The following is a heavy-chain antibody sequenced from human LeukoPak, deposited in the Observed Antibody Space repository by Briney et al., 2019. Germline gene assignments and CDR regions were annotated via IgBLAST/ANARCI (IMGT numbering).Heavy chain of an antibody. V-gene: IGHV3-7*01. CDR2: IKPDGTEI. D-gene: IGHD3-10*01. J-gene: IGHJ3*01. Sequence: PGGSLRLSCAASGFTFSSYAMSWVRQAPGKGLDLVANIKPDGTEIYHMDSVEGRFTISRDNAKSSLNLQMNSLRAEDTAVYYCASSRVPYGLDVWGQGTMVTVSS. CDR1: GFTFSSYA. CDR3: ASSRVPYGLDV.